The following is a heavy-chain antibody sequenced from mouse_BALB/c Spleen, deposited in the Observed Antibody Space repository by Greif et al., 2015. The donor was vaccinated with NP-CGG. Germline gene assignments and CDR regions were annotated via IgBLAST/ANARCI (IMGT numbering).Heavy chain of an antibody. CDR3: ARDGYYGSSPFGY. D-gene: IGHD1-1*01. V-gene: IGHV2-9*02. CDR2: IWAGGST. Sequence: VHLVESGPGLVAPPQSLSITCTVSGFSLTSYGVHWVRQPPGKGLEWLGVIWAGGSTNYNSALMSRLSISKDNSKSXVFLKMNSLQTDDTAMYYCARDGYYGSSPFGYWGQGTTLTVSS. CDR1: GFSLTSYG. J-gene: IGHJ2*01.